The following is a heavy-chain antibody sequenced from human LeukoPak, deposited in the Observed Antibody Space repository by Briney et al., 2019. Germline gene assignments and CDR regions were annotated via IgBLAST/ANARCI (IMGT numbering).Heavy chain of an antibody. J-gene: IGHJ6*03. CDR1: GGSISSSSYY. V-gene: IGHV4-39*07. CDR2: IYYSGST. CDR3: ARTTEAHSWRTRYYDYYMDV. Sequence: KSSETLSLTCTVSGGSISSSSYYWGWIRQPPGKGLEWIGSIYYSGSTYYNPSLKSRVTISVDTSKNQFSLKLSSVTAADTAVYYRARTTEAHSWRTRYYDYYMDVWGKGTTVTVSS. D-gene: IGHD6-13*01.